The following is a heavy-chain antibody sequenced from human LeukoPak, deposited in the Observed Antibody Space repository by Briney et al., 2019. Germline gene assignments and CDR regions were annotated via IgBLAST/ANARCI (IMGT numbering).Heavy chain of an antibody. CDR2: INHSGST. J-gene: IGHJ6*02. Sequence: PSETLSLTCAVYGGSFSGYYWSWIRQPPGKGLEWIGEINHSGSTNYNPSLKSRVTISVDTSKNQFSLKLSSVTAADTAVYYCARGPKTFPYYYYGMDVWGQGTTVTVSS. V-gene: IGHV4-34*01. CDR3: ARGPKTFPYYYYGMDV. CDR1: GGSFSGYY. D-gene: IGHD3-3*02.